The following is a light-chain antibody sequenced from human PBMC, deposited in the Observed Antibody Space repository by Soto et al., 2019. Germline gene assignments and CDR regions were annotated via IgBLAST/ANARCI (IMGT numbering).Light chain of an antibody. CDR1: QGISSF. CDR3: QHYNSYSEA. Sequence: DIQLTQSPSFLSASVGDRVTITCRASQGISSFLVWYQQKPGRAPKVLIYAASTLQSGVPSRFSGSGSGTEFTLTISSLQPEDFATYYCQHYNSYSEAFGQGTKVDIK. V-gene: IGKV1-9*01. CDR2: AAS. J-gene: IGKJ1*01.